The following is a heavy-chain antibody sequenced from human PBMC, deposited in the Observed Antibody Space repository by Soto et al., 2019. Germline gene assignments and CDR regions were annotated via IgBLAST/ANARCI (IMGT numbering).Heavy chain of an antibody. D-gene: IGHD3-22*01. CDR2: IWYDGSNK. J-gene: IGHJ4*02. CDR3: ARDGHYYDRSGYFRTKSYYFDY. CDR1: GFTFSSYG. Sequence: GGSLRLSCAASGFTFSSYGMHWVRQAPGKGLEWVAVIWYDGSNKYYADSVKGRFTISRDNSKNTLYLQMNSLRAEDTAVYYCARDGHYYDRSGYFRTKSYYFDYWGQGTLVTVSS. V-gene: IGHV3-33*01.